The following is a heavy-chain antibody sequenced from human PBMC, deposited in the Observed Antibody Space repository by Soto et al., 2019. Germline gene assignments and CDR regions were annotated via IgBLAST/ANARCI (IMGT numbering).Heavy chain of an antibody. J-gene: IGHJ1*01. Sequence: SETMSLTSSVSSDSIRSFYWSWIRKTPGKGLEWIGYIYYSGSTNYNPSLQSRVTISVDTSKNQISLNLISVTAADTAVYYCARYQQYFQHWGQGTLVTGSS. CDR2: IYYSGST. V-gene: IGHV4-59*08. CDR3: ARYQQYFQH. CDR1: SDSIRSFY.